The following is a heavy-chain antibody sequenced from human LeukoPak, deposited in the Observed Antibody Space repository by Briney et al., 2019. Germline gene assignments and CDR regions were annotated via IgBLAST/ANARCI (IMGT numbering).Heavy chain of an antibody. CDR2: FDPEDGET. CDR3: ARGGGSMTFEDY. V-gene: IGHV1-24*01. CDR1: GYTLTELS. Sequence: ASVKVSCKVSGYTLTELSMHWVRQAPGKGLEWMGGFDPEDGETIYAQKLQGRVTMTTDTSTSTAYMELRSLRSDDTAVYYCARGGGSMTFEDYWGQGTLVTVSS. D-gene: IGHD2/OR15-2a*01. J-gene: IGHJ4*02.